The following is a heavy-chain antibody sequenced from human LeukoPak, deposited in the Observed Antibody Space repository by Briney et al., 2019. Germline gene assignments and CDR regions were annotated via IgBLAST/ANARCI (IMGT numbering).Heavy chain of an antibody. Sequence: GGSLGLSCTASGFTFSSFEMNWVRQAPGKGLEWVSYISSSGSTTYYADSVKGRFTISRDNAKNSLYLQMHSLRVEDTAVYYCARPPALNYWGQGTLVTVSS. V-gene: IGHV3-48*03. J-gene: IGHJ4*02. CDR3: ARPPALNY. CDR1: GFTFSSFE. CDR2: ISSSGSTT.